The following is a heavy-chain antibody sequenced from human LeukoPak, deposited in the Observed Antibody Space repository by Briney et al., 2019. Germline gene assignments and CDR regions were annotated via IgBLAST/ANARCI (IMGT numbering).Heavy chain of an antibody. CDR1: GFAFGDYG. V-gene: IGHV3-49*04. J-gene: IGHJ4*02. CDR2: IRSMAHGGTT. Sequence: GGSLRLSCTASGFAFGDYGMTWVRQAPGKGLEWVSFIRSMAHGGTTEYAASVKGRFTISRDDSKGIAYLQMSSLKTGDTAVYYCARGAMVRGANYYLDYWGQGALVTVSS. D-gene: IGHD3-10*01. CDR3: ARGAMVRGANYYLDY.